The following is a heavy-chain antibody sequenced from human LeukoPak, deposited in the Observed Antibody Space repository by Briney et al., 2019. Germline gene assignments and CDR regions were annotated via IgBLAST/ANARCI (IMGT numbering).Heavy chain of an antibody. V-gene: IGHV3-30*04. CDR2: ISYDGSNK. J-gene: IGHJ4*02. Sequence: GRSLRLSCVASGFTFSSYAMHWVRQAPGKGLEWVAVISYDGSNKYYADSVKGRFTISRDNSKNTLYLQMNSLRAEDTAVYYCARDPPLYDSSGYYPFYWGQGTLVTVSS. CDR1: GFTFSSYA. CDR3: ARDPPLYDSSGYYPFY. D-gene: IGHD3-22*01.